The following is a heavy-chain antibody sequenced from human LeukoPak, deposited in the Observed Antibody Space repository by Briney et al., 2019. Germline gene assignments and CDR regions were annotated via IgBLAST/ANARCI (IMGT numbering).Heavy chain of an antibody. CDR1: GGSISSGGYH. CDR3: ARGRGYGGNVLRYFDL. J-gene: IGHJ2*01. V-gene: IGHV4-31*03. CDR2: IYYSGST. D-gene: IGHD4-23*01. Sequence: SETLSLTCTVSGGSISSGGYHWSWIRQHPGKGLEWIGYIYYSGSTYYNPSLKSRVTISVDTSKNQFSLKLSSVTAADTAVYYCARGRGYGGNVLRYFDLWGRGALVTVSS.